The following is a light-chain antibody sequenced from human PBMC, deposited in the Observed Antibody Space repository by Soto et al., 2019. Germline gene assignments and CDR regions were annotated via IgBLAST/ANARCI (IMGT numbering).Light chain of an antibody. CDR2: DVA. CDR1: STDVGRYNY. J-gene: IGLJ1*01. CDR3: SSYTTSSTYV. Sequence: QSVLTQPASVSGSPGQPITISCTGTSTDVGRYNYVSWCQQHPGKAPKLMIYDVANRPSGVSNRFSGSKSGITASLTISGLQAEDEADYYCSSYTTSSTYVFGTGTKVTVL. V-gene: IGLV2-14*01.